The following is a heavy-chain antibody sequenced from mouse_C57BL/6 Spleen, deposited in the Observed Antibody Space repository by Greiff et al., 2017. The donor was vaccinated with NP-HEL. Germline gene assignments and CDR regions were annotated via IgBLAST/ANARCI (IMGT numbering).Heavy chain of an antibody. J-gene: IGHJ1*03. D-gene: IGHD1-1*01. CDR3: ARGDYYGSSYDWYFDV. CDR2: IDPSDSYT. CDR1: GYTFTSYW. V-gene: IGHV1-69*01. Sequence: QVQLKQPGAELVMPGASVKLSCKASGYTFTSYWMHWVKQRPGQGLEWIGEIDPSDSYTNYNQKFKGKSTLTVDKSSSTAYMQLSSLTSEDSAVYYCARGDYYGSSYDWYFDVWGTGTTVTVSS.